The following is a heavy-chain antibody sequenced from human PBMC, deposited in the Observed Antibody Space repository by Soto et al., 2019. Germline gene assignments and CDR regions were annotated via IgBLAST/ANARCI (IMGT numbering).Heavy chain of an antibody. Sequence: PSETLSLTCTVSGGSISSSSYYWGWIRQPPGKGLEWIGSIYYSGSTYYNPSLKSRVTISVDTSKNQFSLKLSSVTAADTAVYYCARLGSYLGDYWGQGTLVTVSS. J-gene: IGHJ4*02. V-gene: IGHV4-39*01. CDR3: ARLGSYLGDY. D-gene: IGHD3-16*02. CDR2: IYYSGST. CDR1: GGSISSSSYY.